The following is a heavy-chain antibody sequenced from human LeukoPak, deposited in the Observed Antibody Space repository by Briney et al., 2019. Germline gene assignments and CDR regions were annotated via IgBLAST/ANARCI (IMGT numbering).Heavy chain of an antibody. CDR1: GGSISSYY. CDR3: ARSWCSSGWFSRVWVEKYGMDV. J-gene: IGHJ6*02. D-gene: IGHD6-19*01. Sequence: XSETLSLTCTVSGGSISSYYWSWIRQPAGKGLEWIGRIYTSGSTNYNPSLKSRVTMSVDTSKNQFSLKLSSVTAADTAVYYCARSWCSSGWFSRVWVEKYGMDVWGQGTTVTVSS. V-gene: IGHV4-4*07. CDR2: IYTSGST.